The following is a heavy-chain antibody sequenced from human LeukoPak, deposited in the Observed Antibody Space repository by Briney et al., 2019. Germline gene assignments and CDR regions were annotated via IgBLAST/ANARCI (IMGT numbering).Heavy chain of an antibody. CDR3: ARPLAGVYHDTSGHLY. D-gene: IGHD3-22*01. V-gene: IGHV1-69*01. Sequence: ASVKVSCKASGGTFSSYAISWVRQAPGQGLEWVGGIIPIFGTANYAQKFQGRVTITADESTSTVYMELSSLRSEDTAVYYCARPLAGVYHDTSGHLYWGQGTLVTVSS. CDR2: IIPIFGTA. J-gene: IGHJ4*02. CDR1: GGTFSSYA.